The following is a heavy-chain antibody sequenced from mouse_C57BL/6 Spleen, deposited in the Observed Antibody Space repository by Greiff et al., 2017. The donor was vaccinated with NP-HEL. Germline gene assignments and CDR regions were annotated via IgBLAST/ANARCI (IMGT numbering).Heavy chain of an antibody. D-gene: IGHD2-4*01. J-gene: IGHJ1*03. CDR2: IYPSDSET. V-gene: IGHV1-61*01. CDR1: GYTFTSYW. Sequence: QVQLQQSGAELVRPGSSVKLSCKASGYTFTSYWMDWVKQRPGQGLEWIGNIYPSDSETHYNQKFKDKATLTVDKSSSTAYMQRSSLTSEDSAVYYCARSGIYYDYENWYFDVWGTGTTVTVSS. CDR3: ARSGIYYDYENWYFDV.